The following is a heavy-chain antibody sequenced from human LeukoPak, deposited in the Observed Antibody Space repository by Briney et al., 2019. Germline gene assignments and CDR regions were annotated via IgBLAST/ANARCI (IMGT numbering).Heavy chain of an antibody. J-gene: IGHJ4*02. CDR3: ASQGPGSPTMR. CDR1: GGSIRSYY. D-gene: IGHD5-24*01. V-gene: IGHV4-59*01. Sequence: PSETLSLTCTVSGGSIRSYYWSWIRQSPKKGLEWIGYIYYSGSTNYNPSLKSRVTISVDTSKKQFSLKLNSVTAADTAVYYCASQGPGSPTMRWGQGTLVTVSP. CDR2: IYYSGST.